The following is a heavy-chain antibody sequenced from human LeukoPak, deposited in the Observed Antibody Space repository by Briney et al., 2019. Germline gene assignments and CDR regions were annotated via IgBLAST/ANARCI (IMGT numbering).Heavy chain of an antibody. Sequence: SGGSLRLSCAASGFTFSDYAMSWVRQAPGKGLVWVSAISGSGGSTYYADSVKGRFTISRDNSKNTLYLQMNSLRAEDTAVYYCAKATPTLAYCGGDCYPLPFDYWGQGTLVTVSS. V-gene: IGHV3-23*01. D-gene: IGHD2-21*02. J-gene: IGHJ4*02. CDR1: GFTFSDYA. CDR2: ISGSGGST. CDR3: AKATPTLAYCGGDCYPLPFDY.